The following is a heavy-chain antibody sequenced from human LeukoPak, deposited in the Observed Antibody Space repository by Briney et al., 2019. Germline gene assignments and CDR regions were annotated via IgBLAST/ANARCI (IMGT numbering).Heavy chain of an antibody. CDR2: MNPNSGNT. V-gene: IGHV1-8*03. CDR3: ARGAYGDLRTDYYYMDV. CDR1: GYTFTSYD. Sequence: ASVKVSCKASGYTFTSYDINWVRQATGQGLEWMGWMNPNSGNTGYAQKFQGRVTITRNTSISTAYMELSSLRSEDTAVYCCARGAYGDLRTDYYYMDVWGKGTTVTVSS. D-gene: IGHD4-17*01. J-gene: IGHJ6*03.